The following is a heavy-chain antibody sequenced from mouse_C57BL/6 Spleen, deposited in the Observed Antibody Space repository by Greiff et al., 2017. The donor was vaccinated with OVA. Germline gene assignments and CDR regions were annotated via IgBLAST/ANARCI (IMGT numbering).Heavy chain of an antibody. J-gene: IGHJ2*01. V-gene: IGHV1-82*01. D-gene: IGHD2-5*01. CDR1: GYAFSSSW. CDR3: ARGGAYYSNQYYFDY. CDR2: IYPGDGDT. Sequence: VQLQQSGPELVKPGASVKISCKASGYAFSSSWMNWVKQRPGKGLEWIGRIYPGDGDTNYNGKFKGKATLTADKSYSTAYMQLSSLTSEDSAVYFCARGGAYYSNQYYFDYWGQGTTLTVSS.